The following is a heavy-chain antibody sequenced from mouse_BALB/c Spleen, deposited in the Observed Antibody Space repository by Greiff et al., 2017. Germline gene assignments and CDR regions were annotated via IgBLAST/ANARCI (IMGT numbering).Heavy chain of an antibody. Sequence: QVQLQQSGAELVRPGSSVKISCKASGYAFSSYWMNWVKQRPGQGLEWIGQIYPGDGDTNYNGKFKGKATLTADKSSSTAYMQLSSLTSEDSAVYFCARGEDGNYGEDYWGQGTTLTVSS. V-gene: IGHV1-80*01. J-gene: IGHJ2*01. CDR2: IYPGDGDT. CDR3: ARGEDGNYGEDY. D-gene: IGHD2-1*01. CDR1: GYAFSSYW.